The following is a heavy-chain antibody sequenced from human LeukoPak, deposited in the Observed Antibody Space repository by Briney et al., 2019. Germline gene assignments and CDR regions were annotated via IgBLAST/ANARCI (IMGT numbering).Heavy chain of an antibody. V-gene: IGHV4-39*01. CDR1: GGSISSSSYY. D-gene: IGHD4-17*01. J-gene: IGHJ4*02. CDR2: IYYSGST. Sequence: SETLSLTCTVSGGSISSSSYYWGWLRQPPGKGLEWIGSIYYSGSTYYNPSLKSRVTISVDTSKNQFSLKLSSVTAADTAVYYCARGDYGDYAGEWGQGTLVTVSS. CDR3: ARGDYGDYAGE.